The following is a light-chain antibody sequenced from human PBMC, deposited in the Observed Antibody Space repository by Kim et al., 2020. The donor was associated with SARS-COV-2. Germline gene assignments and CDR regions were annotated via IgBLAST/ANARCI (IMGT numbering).Light chain of an antibody. Sequence: AIQMTQSPSSLSASVGDRVTITCRASQDIGNDLGWYQQKPGKAPNLLIYGASILQSGVPSRFSGSGSGTDFTLTVSSLQPEDFATYYCLQDYNYPLTFGGGTKVDIK. CDR1: QDIGND. J-gene: IGKJ4*01. V-gene: IGKV1-6*01. CDR3: LQDYNYPLT. CDR2: GAS.